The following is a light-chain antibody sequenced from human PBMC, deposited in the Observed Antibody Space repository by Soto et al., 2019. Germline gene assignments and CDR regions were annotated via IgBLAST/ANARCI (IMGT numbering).Light chain of an antibody. CDR3: QQYNNWPPYT. J-gene: IGKJ2*01. CDR2: GAS. Sequence: EIVMTQSPATLSVSPGERATLSCRASQSVSSNLAWYQQKPGQAPRLLIYGASTRATGIPARFSGSGSGTALTLTIISMQSADFAVYYCQQYNNWPPYTFGQGTKLEIK. V-gene: IGKV3-15*01. CDR1: QSVSSN.